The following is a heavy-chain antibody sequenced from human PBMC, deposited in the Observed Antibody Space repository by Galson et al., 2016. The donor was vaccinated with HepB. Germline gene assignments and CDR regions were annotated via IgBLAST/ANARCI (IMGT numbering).Heavy chain of an antibody. V-gene: IGHV3-74*01. J-gene: IGHJ4*02. Sequence: SLRLSCAASGFTFRSYWMHWVRQAPGKGLVWVSRINSDGSYMNYADSVKGRFTISRDTAKNMLYLQMNSLRPEDTAVYYCARRDYFDYWGQGTLVTVSS. CDR2: INSDGSYM. CDR3: ARRDYFDY. CDR1: GFTFRSYW.